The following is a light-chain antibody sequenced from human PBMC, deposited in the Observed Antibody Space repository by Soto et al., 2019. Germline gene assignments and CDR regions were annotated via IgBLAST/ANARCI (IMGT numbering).Light chain of an antibody. CDR2: DAS. CDR3: QERGNAFPLT. Sequence: ATPSLYTGERDTLSCRASQSVSSYLAWYQQKPSQAPRLLIYDASNRATGIPARFSGSGSGTDFTLTISSLEPEAFAVFYCQERGNAFPLTCG. V-gene: IGKV3-11*01. CDR1: QSVSSY. J-gene: IGKJ4*01.